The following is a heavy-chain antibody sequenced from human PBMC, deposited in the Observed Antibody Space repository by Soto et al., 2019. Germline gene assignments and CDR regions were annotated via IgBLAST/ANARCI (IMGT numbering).Heavy chain of an antibody. V-gene: IGHV2-5*02. D-gene: IGHD6-19*01. CDR2: IYWDDEK. CDR1: GFSLSTNGVS. J-gene: IGHJ4*02. CDR3: AHRSTEVAGSFDY. Sequence: QITLKESGPTLVKPTQTLTLTCTFSGFSLSTNGVSVGWIRQPPGKALEWLALIYWDDEKRYSPSLKSRLTITKDTFKSQVDLTVTDIDLVDTATYYCAHRSTEVAGSFDYWGQGTVVTVSS.